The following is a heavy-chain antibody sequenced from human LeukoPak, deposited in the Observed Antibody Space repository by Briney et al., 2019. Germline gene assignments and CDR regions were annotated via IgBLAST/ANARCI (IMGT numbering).Heavy chain of an antibody. CDR1: GGSISSYY. CDR3: AREVLRWFDP. J-gene: IGHJ5*02. V-gene: IGHV4-59*01. D-gene: IGHD3-3*01. Sequence: KPSETLSLTCTVSGGSISSYYWSWIRQPPGKGLEWIGYIYYSGSTNYNPSLKSRVTISVDTSKNQFSLKLSSVTAADTAVYYCAREVLRWFDPWGQGTLVTVSS. CDR2: IYYSGST.